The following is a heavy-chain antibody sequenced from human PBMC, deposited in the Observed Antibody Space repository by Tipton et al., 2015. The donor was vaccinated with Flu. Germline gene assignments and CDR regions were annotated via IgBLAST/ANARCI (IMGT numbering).Heavy chain of an antibody. CDR3: ARAGSYYCLDY. J-gene: IGHJ4*02. Sequence: LRLSCAVSGDSVSTDYYWGWIRQSPGKGLEWIASIHRSGSTDYNLSLRSRVTVSLDKSKNLFSLNMSSVTAADTAVYYCARAGSYYCLDYWGQGTLVTVSS. CDR1: GDSVSTDYY. D-gene: IGHD1-26*01. V-gene: IGHV4-38-2*01. CDR2: IHRSGST.